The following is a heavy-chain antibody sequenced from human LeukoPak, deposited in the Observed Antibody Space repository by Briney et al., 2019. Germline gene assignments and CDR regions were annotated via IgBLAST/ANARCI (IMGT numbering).Heavy chain of an antibody. J-gene: IGHJ3*02. D-gene: IGHD2-15*01. CDR1: GGSFSGYY. CDR3: AREVVVVVAATPFGAFDI. Sequence: SETLSLTCAVYGGSFSGYYWSWIRQPPGKGLEWIGEINHSGSTNYNPSLKSRVTMSVDTSKNQFSLKLSSVTAADTAVYYCAREVVVVVAATPFGAFDIWGQGTMVTVSS. V-gene: IGHV4-34*01. CDR2: INHSGST.